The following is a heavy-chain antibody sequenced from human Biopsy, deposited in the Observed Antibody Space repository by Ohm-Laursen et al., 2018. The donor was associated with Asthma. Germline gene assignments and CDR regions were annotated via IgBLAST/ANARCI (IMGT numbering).Heavy chain of an antibody. Sequence: LSLTCTVSGASIKTDDHYWSWLRQPPGKGLEWLGFIHYSGSTSYNPSLKGGVTMSVDTSKNQFSLKLSSVTAADTAVYYCARASVAASSNWFDPWGQGTLVTVSS. J-gene: IGHJ5*02. D-gene: IGHD6-19*01. CDR1: GASIKTDDHY. CDR2: IHYSGST. V-gene: IGHV4-30-4*01. CDR3: ARASVAASSNWFDP.